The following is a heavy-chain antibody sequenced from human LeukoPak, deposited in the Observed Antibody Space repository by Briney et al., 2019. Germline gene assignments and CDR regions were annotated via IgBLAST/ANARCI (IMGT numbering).Heavy chain of an antibody. Sequence: PGGSLRLSCAASGFTFSSYAMHWVRQAPGKGLEYVSAISSNGGSTYYANSVKGRFTISRDNSKNTLYLQMGSLRAEDMAVYYCARVSEMATIRSPFDYWGQGTLVTVSS. CDR2: ISSNGGST. CDR3: ARVSEMATIRSPFDY. D-gene: IGHD5-12*01. V-gene: IGHV3-64*01. J-gene: IGHJ4*02. CDR1: GFTFSSYA.